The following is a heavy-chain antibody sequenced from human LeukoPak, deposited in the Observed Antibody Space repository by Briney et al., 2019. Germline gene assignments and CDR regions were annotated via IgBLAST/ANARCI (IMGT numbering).Heavy chain of an antibody. V-gene: IGHV4-59*11. J-gene: IGHJ4*02. CDR1: GGSISSQY. Sequence: SGTLSLTCTVSGGSISSQYWSWIRQPPGKGLEWIGYMYYSGRSRYNPSLKSRVTISLDTSKNQSSLKRSSVTAADTAMYYCARVVGNMVPTVLDSGGQGTVVTVSS. CDR3: ARVVGNMVPTVLDS. D-gene: IGHD4/OR15-4a*01. CDR2: MYYSGRS.